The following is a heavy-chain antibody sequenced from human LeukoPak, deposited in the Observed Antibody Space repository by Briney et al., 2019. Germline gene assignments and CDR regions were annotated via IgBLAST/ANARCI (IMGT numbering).Heavy chain of an antibody. J-gene: IGHJ5*02. Sequence: KAWGSLRISCAASGLSFSGAWMNWVRQPPGKGLEWVGRITSRNDGETTDYAAPVKGRFTISRDDSKNTIYLQMNSLKTEDTAVYYCNTDINTIYGIVHWGQGTLVTVSS. V-gene: IGHV3-15*01. CDR3: NTDINTIYGIVH. CDR2: ITSRNDGETT. D-gene: IGHD4-17*01. CDR1: GLSFSGAW.